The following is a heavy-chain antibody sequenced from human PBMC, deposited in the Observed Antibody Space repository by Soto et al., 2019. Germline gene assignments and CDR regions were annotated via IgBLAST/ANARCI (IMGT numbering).Heavy chain of an antibody. Sequence: GASVKVSCKASGYIFINYAIHWVRQAPGQRLEWMGWINAGKGDTIYSQKFQDRITINRDTSASTAYMELGRLRSEDTAVYYCARLRLWPSGYYGMDVWGPGTTVTVSS. D-gene: IGHD5-18*01. CDR3: ARLRLWPSGYYGMDV. CDR2: INAGKGDT. CDR1: GYIFINYA. V-gene: IGHV1-3*01. J-gene: IGHJ6*02.